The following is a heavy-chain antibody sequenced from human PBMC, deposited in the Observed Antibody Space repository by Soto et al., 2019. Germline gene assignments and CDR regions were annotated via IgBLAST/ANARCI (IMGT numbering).Heavy chain of an antibody. J-gene: IGHJ4*02. V-gene: IGHV3-9*01. CDR2: INWSSGYI. CDR1: GFTFDDYA. CDR3: ARDIAATTPEAFDY. D-gene: IGHD1-1*01. Sequence: DVQLVESGGGLVQPGRSLRLSCAASGFTFDDYAMHWVRQAPGKGLEWVSGINWSSGYIGYADSVKGRFSISRDNAKNSLYLQMNSLRAEDTALYYCARDIAATTPEAFDYWGQGTLVTVSS.